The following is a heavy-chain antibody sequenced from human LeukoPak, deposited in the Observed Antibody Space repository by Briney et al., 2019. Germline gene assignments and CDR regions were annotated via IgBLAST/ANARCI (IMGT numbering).Heavy chain of an antibody. V-gene: IGHV3-33*01. CDR3: ARDRASRDGYNAPLFDY. J-gene: IGHJ4*02. Sequence: GRSLRLSCAASGFTLSSYGMHWVRQAPGKGLEWVAVIWYDGSNKYYADSVKGRFTISRDNSKNTLYLQMNSLRAEDTAVYYCARDRASRDGYNAPLFDYWGQGTLVTVSS. CDR1: GFTLSSYG. CDR2: IWYDGSNK. D-gene: IGHD5-24*01.